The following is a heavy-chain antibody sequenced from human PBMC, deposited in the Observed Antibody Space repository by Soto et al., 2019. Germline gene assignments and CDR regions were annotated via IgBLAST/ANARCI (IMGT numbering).Heavy chain of an antibody. CDR2: IYHSGST. V-gene: IGHV4-4*02. CDR3: ARAIGSGSYRYYYYGMDV. CDR1: GGSISSSNW. D-gene: IGHD1-26*01. J-gene: IGHJ6*02. Sequence: SETLSLTCAVSGGSISSSNWWSWVRQPPGKGLEWIGEIYHSGSTNYNPSLKSRVTISVDKSKNQFSLKLSSVTAADTAVYYCARAIGSGSYRYYYYGMDVWGQGTTVTVSS.